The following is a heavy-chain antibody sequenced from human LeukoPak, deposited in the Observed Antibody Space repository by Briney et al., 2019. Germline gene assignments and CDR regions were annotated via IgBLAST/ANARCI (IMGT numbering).Heavy chain of an antibody. CDR1: GGSVSSGSYY. J-gene: IGHJ6*02. CDR2: INPSGST. D-gene: IGHD1-7*01. Sequence: SDTLSLTCTVSGGSVSSGSYYWSWIRQPPDKGLEWIGEINPSGSTNYNPSLKTRVTISTDTSKNHFSLNLNSVTAADTGVYYCARRASGNGGTQAGMDVWGQGTTVIVSS. V-gene: IGHV4-61*03. CDR3: ARRASGNGGTQAGMDV.